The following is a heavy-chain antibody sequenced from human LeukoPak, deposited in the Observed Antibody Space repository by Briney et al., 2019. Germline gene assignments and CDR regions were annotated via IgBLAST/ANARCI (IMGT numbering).Heavy chain of an antibody. Sequence: ASVKVSCKASGGTFSSYAISWVRQAPGQGLEWMGRTIPIFGTANYAQKFQGRVTITTDESTSTAYMELSSLRSEDTAVYYCARSRGGYDRYNWFDPWGQGTLVTVSS. CDR1: GGTFSSYA. CDR2: TIPIFGTA. J-gene: IGHJ5*02. V-gene: IGHV1-69*05. CDR3: ARSRGGYDRYNWFDP. D-gene: IGHD5-12*01.